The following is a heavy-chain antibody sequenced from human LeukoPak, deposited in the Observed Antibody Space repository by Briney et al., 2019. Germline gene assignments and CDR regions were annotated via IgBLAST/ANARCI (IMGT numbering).Heavy chain of an antibody. CDR1: GGSVSSGSYY. D-gene: IGHD3-9*01. Sequence: SETLSLTCTVSGGSVSSGSYYWSWIWPPPGKGLEWIGYLYYSGSTNYNPSLKSRVTISVDTSENQFSLKMSSVTAAYTAVYYCARWVLRYFDWLLYPYGMDVWGKGTTVTVSS. CDR2: LYYSGST. J-gene: IGHJ6*04. V-gene: IGHV4-61*01. CDR3: ARWVLRYFDWLLYPYGMDV.